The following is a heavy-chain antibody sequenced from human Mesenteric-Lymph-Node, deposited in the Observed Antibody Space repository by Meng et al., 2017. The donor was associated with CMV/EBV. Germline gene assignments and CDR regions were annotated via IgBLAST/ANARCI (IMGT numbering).Heavy chain of an antibody. CDR2: ISSSGSSI. J-gene: IGHJ4*02. CDR1: GFTFSSYW. CDR3: ASLSGYNVH. Sequence: GESLKISCAASGFTFSSYWMSWIRQAPGKGLEWVSYISSSGSSIYHADQVKGRFTISRDNAKNSLYLQMNSLRAEDTAVYYCASLSGYNVHWGQGTLVTVSS. V-gene: IGHV3-11*01. D-gene: IGHD5-18*01.